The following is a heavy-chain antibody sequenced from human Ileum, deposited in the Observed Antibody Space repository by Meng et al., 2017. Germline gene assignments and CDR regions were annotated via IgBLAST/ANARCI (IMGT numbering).Heavy chain of an antibody. V-gene: IGHV4-59*01. D-gene: IGHD3-22*01. J-gene: IGHJ5*02. CDR1: GGSISSYY. Sequence: GSLRLSCTVSGGSISSYYWSWIRQPPGKGLEWIGYSYYSGSTNYNPSLKIRVTISVDTSKNQFSLKLSYVTAADTAGYDCARWRYYDSRGNWLDPWGQGTLVTVSS. CDR3: ARWRYYDSRGNWLDP. CDR2: SYYSGST.